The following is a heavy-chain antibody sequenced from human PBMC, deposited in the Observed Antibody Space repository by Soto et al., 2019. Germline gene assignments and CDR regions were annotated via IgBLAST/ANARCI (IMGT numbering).Heavy chain of an antibody. V-gene: IGHV5-51*01. CDR3: ARLGYYDTSGFLPDL. CDR2: IYPGDSDT. D-gene: IGHD3-22*01. Sequence: PGESLKISCKGSGYIFTSSWIGWVRQMPGKGLEWMGIIYPGDSDTRYSPSFQGQVTISADKSISTAYLQWSSLKAPDTAMYYCARLGYYDTSGFLPDLWGQGTQVTFSS. CDR1: GYIFTSSW. J-gene: IGHJ4*02.